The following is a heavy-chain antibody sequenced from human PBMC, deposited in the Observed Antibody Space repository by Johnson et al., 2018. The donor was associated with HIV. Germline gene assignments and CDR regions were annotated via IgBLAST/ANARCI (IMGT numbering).Heavy chain of an antibody. CDR3: ARDQRLAAVATDGFDV. CDR1: GFTFDDYG. Sequence: QMQLVESGGGVVRPGGSLRLSCAASGFTFDDYGMSWIRQAPGKGLEWVSYISSSGSTIYYADSVKGRFTISRDNAKNTLYLQMNSLRAEDTAVYYCARDQRLAAVATDGFDVWGQGTMVTVSS. D-gene: IGHD6-13*01. J-gene: IGHJ3*01. V-gene: IGHV3-11*04. CDR2: ISSSGSTI.